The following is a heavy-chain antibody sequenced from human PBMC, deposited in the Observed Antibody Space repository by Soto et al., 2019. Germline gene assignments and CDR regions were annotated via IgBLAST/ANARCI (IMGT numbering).Heavy chain of an antibody. D-gene: IGHD3-3*01. CDR1: GFTFGDYA. V-gene: IGHV3-49*04. J-gene: IGHJ6*02. Sequence: GGSLRLSCTASGFTFGDYAMSWVRQAPGKGLEWVGFIRSKAYGGTTEYAASVKGRFTISRDDSKSIAYLQMNSLKTEDTAVYYCTREVPNYDFWSGLGYTYYYGMDVWGQGTTVTVSS. CDR2: IRSKAYGGTT. CDR3: TREVPNYDFWSGLGYTYYYGMDV.